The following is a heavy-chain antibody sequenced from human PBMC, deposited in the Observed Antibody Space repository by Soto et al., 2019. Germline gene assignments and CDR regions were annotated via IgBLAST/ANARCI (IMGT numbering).Heavy chain of an antibody. CDR3: AKGFSGLDV. Sequence: GGALRLSCAASGFTFSSYAMSWVRQAPGKGLEWVSAISSSGISTYYADSVKGRFTISRDNSKNTLYLQMNSLRAEDTAVYYCAKGFSGLDVWGQGTTVTVSS. CDR1: GFTFSSYA. D-gene: IGHD3-10*01. J-gene: IGHJ6*02. CDR2: ISSSGIST. V-gene: IGHV3-23*01.